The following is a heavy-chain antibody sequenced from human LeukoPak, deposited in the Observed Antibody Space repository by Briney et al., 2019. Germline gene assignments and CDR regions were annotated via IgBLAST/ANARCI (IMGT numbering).Heavy chain of an antibody. J-gene: IGHJ4*02. Sequence: SGGSLRLSCEASGFIFRSYAMHWVRQAPGKGLEWVAVISYDGSNEFYADSVKGRFTISRDNSKNTLYLQMNSLRAEETAVYYCARISGEFDYWGQGTLVTVSS. D-gene: IGHD2-15*01. CDR3: ARISGEFDY. CDR2: ISYDGSNE. V-gene: IGHV3-30-3*01. CDR1: GFIFRSYA.